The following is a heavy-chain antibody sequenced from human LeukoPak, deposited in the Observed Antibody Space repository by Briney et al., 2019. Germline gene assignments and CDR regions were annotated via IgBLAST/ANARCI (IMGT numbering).Heavy chain of an antibody. Sequence: GGSLRLSCAASGFTFRSYGMLWVRQAPGKGLESVAVISYDGTKTYFTHSVKGRFTISRDNSNKKLYLQMNSLRPEDTAVYSCAKFGEKGPARGPIDCWGQGTLVTVSS. V-gene: IGHV3-30*18. J-gene: IGHJ4*02. CDR1: GFTFRSYG. CDR3: AKFGEKGPARGPIDC. D-gene: IGHD2-2*01. CDR2: ISYDGTKT.